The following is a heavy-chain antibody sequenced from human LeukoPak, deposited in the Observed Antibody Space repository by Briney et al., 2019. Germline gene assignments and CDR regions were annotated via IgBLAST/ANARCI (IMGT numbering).Heavy chain of an antibody. CDR3: AKALGQLVSGFDP. D-gene: IGHD6-6*01. J-gene: IGHJ5*02. V-gene: IGHV3-9*01. CDR1: GLTFDDYA. CDR2: ISWNSGSI. Sequence: GGSLRLSCAASGLTFDDYAMHWVRQAPGKGLEWVSGISWNSGSIGYADSVKGRFTISRDNAKNSLYLQMNSLRAEDTALYYCAKALGQLVSGFDPWGQGTLVTVSS.